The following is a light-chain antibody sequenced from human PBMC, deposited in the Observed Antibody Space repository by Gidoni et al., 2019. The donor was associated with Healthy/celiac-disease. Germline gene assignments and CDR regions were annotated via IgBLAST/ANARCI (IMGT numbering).Light chain of an antibody. CDR1: QSVSSY. CDR3: QQRSNGPIT. Sequence: ESVLTQSPATLSLSPGERATLSCRASQSVSSYLAWYQQKPGQAPRLLIYDASSRATGIPARFSGSGSGTDFTLTISSLEPEDFAVYYCQQRSNGPITFXXXTRLEIK. V-gene: IGKV3-11*01. CDR2: DAS. J-gene: IGKJ5*01.